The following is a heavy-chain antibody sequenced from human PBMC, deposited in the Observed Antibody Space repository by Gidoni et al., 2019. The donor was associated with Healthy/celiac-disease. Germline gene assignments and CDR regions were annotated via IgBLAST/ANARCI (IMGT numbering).Heavy chain of an antibody. CDR3: AKDWPDPSSSY. CDR1: GFTFSSYA. Sequence: EVQLLESGGGLVQPGGSLRLSCSASGFTFSSYAMSGVRQAPGKGLEWVSGISGSGGRTYYADSVKGRFTISRDNAKNTLYLQMNSLRAEDTAVYYCAKDWPDPSSSYWGQGTLVTVSS. V-gene: IGHV3-23*01. CDR2: ISGSGGRT. J-gene: IGHJ4*02.